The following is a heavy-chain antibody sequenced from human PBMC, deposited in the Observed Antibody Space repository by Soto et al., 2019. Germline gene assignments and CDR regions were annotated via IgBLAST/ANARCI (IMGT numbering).Heavy chain of an antibody. J-gene: IGHJ4*02. Sequence: SVKVSCKASGGTFSSYAISWVRQAPGQGPEWMGGIIPIFGTANYAQRFQGRVTITADESTSTAYMELSSLRSEDTAMYYCARKYSGYEYFDYWGQGSLVTGSS. V-gene: IGHV1-69*13. CDR3: ARKYSGYEYFDY. CDR1: GGTFSSYA. D-gene: IGHD5-12*01. CDR2: IIPIFGTA.